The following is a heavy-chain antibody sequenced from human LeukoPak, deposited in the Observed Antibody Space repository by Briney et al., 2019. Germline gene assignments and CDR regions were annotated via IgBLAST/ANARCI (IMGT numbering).Heavy chain of an antibody. J-gene: IGHJ4*02. Sequence: GGSLRLSCAASGFTFSNAWMSWVRQAPGKGLEWVSSISSSSYIYYADSVKGRFTISRDNAKNSLYLQMNSLRAEDTAVYYCARNYDFHAFDYWGQGTLVTVSS. D-gene: IGHD3-3*01. CDR1: GFTFSNAW. V-gene: IGHV3-69-1*01. CDR2: ISSSSYI. CDR3: ARNYDFHAFDY.